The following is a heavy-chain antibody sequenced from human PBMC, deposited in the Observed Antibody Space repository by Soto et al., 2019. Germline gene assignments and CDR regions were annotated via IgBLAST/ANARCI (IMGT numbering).Heavy chain of an antibody. V-gene: IGHV5-51*01. J-gene: IGHJ3*02. CDR2: IYPGDSDT. CDR1: GYSFTTNL. Sequence: VESLNISFKCSGYSFTTNLIGWVRQMAGKGLEWMGIIYPGDSDTRYSPSFQGQVTISADKSISTAYLQWSSLKASDTAMYYCARRLMVDDAFDIWGQGTMVTVSS. D-gene: IGHD2-8*01. CDR3: ARRLMVDDAFDI.